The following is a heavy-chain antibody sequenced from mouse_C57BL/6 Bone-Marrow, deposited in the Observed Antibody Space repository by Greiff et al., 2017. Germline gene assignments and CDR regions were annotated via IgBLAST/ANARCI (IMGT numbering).Heavy chain of an antibody. CDR2: IDPSDSYT. Sequence: VQLQQSGAELVKPGASVKLSCKASGYTFTSYWMQWVKQRPGQGLEWIGEIDPSDSYTNYNQKFKGKATLTVDTSSSTAYMQLSSLTSEDSAVYYCARERAVVNGYWGQGTTLTVSS. CDR3: ARERAVVNGY. CDR1: GYTFTSYW. J-gene: IGHJ2*01. D-gene: IGHD1-1*01. V-gene: IGHV1-50*01.